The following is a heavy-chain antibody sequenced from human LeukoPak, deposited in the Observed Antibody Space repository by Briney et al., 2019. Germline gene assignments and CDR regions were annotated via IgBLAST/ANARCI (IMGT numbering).Heavy chain of an antibody. Sequence: ASVKVSCKASGYTFTSYGISWARQAPGQGLEWMGWISAYNGNTNYAQKLQGRVTMTTDTSTSTAYMELRSLRSDDTAVHYCARAGIQLWLYNWFDPWGQGTLVTVSS. V-gene: IGHV1-18*04. CDR2: ISAYNGNT. D-gene: IGHD5-18*01. CDR1: GYTFTSYG. CDR3: ARAGIQLWLYNWFDP. J-gene: IGHJ5*02.